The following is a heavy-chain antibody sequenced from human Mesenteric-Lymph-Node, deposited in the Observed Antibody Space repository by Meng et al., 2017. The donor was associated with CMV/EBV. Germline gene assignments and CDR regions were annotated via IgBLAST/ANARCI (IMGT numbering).Heavy chain of an antibody. J-gene: IGHJ4*02. V-gene: IGHV5-51*01. CDR3: ARTYCTSTSCYIWSIYYFDY. D-gene: IGHD2-2*02. CDR1: GYSFTSYW. Sequence: GESLKISCKGSGYSFTSYWIGWVRQMPGKGLEWMGIIFPGDSDTRYSPSFQGQVTISADKSISNAYLQWSSLKASDTAMYYCARTYCTSTSCYIWSIYYFDYWGQGTLVTVSS. CDR2: IFPGDSDT.